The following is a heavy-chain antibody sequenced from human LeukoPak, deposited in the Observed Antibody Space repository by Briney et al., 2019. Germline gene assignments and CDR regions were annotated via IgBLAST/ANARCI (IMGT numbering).Heavy chain of an antibody. Sequence: ASVKASCKASGYTFTSYGISWVRQAPGQGLEWMGWISAYNGNTNYAQKLQGRVTMTTDTSTSTAYMELRSLRSDDTAVYYCARDHGLLPHDREGQDYWGQGTLVTVSS. J-gene: IGHJ4*02. V-gene: IGHV1-18*01. CDR2: ISAYNGNT. CDR1: GYTFTSYG. D-gene: IGHD3-22*01. CDR3: ARDHGLLPHDREGQDY.